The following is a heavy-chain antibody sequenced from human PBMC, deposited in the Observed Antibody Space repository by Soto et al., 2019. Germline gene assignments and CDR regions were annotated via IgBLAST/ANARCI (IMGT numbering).Heavy chain of an antibody. CDR1: GGSISSYY. J-gene: IGHJ5*02. Sequence: PSETLSLTCTVSGGSISSYYWSWIRQPPGKGLEWIGYIYYSGSTNYNPSLKSRVTISVDTSKNQFSLKLSSVTAADTAVYYCARAGVAAADRWFDPWGQGXLVTVSS. CDR2: IYYSGST. CDR3: ARAGVAAADRWFDP. D-gene: IGHD6-13*01. V-gene: IGHV4-59*01.